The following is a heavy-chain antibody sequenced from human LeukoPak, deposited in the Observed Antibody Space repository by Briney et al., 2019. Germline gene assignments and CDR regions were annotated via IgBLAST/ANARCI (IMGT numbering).Heavy chain of an antibody. CDR1: GGSFSGYY. V-gene: IGHV4-34*01. J-gene: IGHJ4*02. CDR3: ARDQYDNWNDVPSDY. D-gene: IGHD1-20*01. CDR2: INHSGST. Sequence: ASETLSLTCAVYGGSFSGYYWSWIRQPPGKGLEWIGEINHSGSTNYNPSLKSRVTISVDTSKNQFSLKLSSVTAADTAVYYCARDQYDNWNDVPSDYWGQGTLVTVSS.